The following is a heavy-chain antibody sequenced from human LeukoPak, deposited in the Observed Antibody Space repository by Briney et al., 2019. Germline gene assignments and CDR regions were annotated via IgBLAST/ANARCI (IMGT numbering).Heavy chain of an antibody. J-gene: IGHJ4*02. CDR1: RFTFSSYS. Sequence: AGGSLRLSCAASRFTFSSYSMNWVRQAPGKGLEWVSSISSSSSYIYYADSVKGRFTISRDNSKNTLYLQMNSLRAEDTAVYYCASPFYYDSSGYAYWGQGTLVTVSS. V-gene: IGHV3-21*01. CDR3: ASPFYYDSSGYAY. D-gene: IGHD3-22*01. CDR2: ISSSSSYI.